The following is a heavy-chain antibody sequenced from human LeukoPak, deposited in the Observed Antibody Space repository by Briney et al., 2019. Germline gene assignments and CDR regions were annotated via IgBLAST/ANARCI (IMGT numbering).Heavy chain of an antibody. Sequence: GGSLRLSCAASGFTFSTYAMNWVRQAPGKGLEWVSGISGSGGTIYYADSVQGRFTISRDNSKNTLYLQMNSLRAEDTALYYCANFVDTSMGGNDYWGQGTLVTVSS. CDR2: ISGSGGTI. V-gene: IGHV3-23*01. CDR3: ANFVDTSMGGNDY. CDR1: GFTFSTYA. J-gene: IGHJ4*02. D-gene: IGHD5-18*01.